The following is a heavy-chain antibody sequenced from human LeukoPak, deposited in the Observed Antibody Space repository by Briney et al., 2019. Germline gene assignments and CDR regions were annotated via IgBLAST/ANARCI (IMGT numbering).Heavy chain of an antibody. V-gene: IGHV1-3*03. Sequence: ASVKVSCKASGYTFTTYTLHWVRQAPGQRLEWMGWINAGNGNTKYSQEFQGRVTSTRDTFASTAYMELSSLRSEDTAVYYCARDNDSRDPPHFDYWGQGTLVTVSS. J-gene: IGHJ4*02. CDR3: ARDNDSRDPPHFDY. CDR1: GYTFTTYT. D-gene: IGHD3-16*01. CDR2: INAGNGNT.